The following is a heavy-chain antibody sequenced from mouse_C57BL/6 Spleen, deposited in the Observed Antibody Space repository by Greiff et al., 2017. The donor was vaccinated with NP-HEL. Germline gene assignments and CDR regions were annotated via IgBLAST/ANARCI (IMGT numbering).Heavy chain of an antibody. CDR3: ARRWRGNYVGYFEV. CDR1: GYAFSSSW. Sequence: QVQLQQSGPELVKPGASVKISCKASGYAFSSSWMNWVKQRPGKGLKWIGRIYPGDGDTNYIGKFKGKATLTADKSSSTAYMQLSSLTSEDSAVYFCARRWRGNYVGYFEVWGTGTTVTVSS. J-gene: IGHJ1*03. D-gene: IGHD2-1*01. CDR2: IYPGDGDT. V-gene: IGHV1-82*01.